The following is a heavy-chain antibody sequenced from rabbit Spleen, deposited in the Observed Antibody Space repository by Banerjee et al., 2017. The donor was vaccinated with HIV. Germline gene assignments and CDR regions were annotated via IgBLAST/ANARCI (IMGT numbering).Heavy chain of an antibody. CDR2: IAVSSSAFT. CDR1: GFSFSGSDY. CDR3: ARDRYGGSLSMAYTGMDL. J-gene: IGHJ6*01. D-gene: IGHD4-2*01. Sequence: QSLEESGGDLVKPGASLTLTCTASGFSFSGSDYMCWVRQAPGKGLEWISCIAVSSSAFTYSATWAKGRFTISKTSSTTVTLQMTSLTAADTATYFCARDRYGGSLSMAYTGMDLWGPGTLVTVS. V-gene: IGHV1S40*01.